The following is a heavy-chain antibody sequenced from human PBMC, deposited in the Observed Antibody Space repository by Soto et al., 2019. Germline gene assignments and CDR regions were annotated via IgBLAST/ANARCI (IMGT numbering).Heavy chain of an antibody. CDR2: ISSSSSYI. D-gene: IGHD5-18*01. CDR1: GFTFSSYS. V-gene: IGHV3-21*01. CDR3: ARDQPGYSYGYGLGY. Sequence: EVQLVESGGGLVKPGGSLRLSCAASGFTFSSYSMNWVRQAPGKGLEWVSSISSSSSYIYYADSVKGRFTISRDNAKNSLSLSMTSLRAEDTAVYYCARDQPGYSYGYGLGYWGQGTLVTVSS. J-gene: IGHJ4*02.